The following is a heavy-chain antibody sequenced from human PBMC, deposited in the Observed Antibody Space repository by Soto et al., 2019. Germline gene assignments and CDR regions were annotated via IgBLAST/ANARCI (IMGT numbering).Heavy chain of an antibody. CDR2: IYYSGST. J-gene: IGHJ3*02. D-gene: IGHD3-10*01. CDR1: GGSISSGDYY. Sequence: SETLSLTCTVSGGSISSGDYYWSWIRQPPGKGLEWIGYIYYSGSTYYNPSLKSRVTISVDTSKNQFSLKLSSVTAADTAVYYCASYFGFAAFDIWGQGTMVTVSS. V-gene: IGHV4-30-4*01. CDR3: ASYFGFAAFDI.